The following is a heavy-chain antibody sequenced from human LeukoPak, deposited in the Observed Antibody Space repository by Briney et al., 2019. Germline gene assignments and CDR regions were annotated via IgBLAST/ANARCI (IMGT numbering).Heavy chain of an antibody. V-gene: IGHV4-59*03. CDR3: AGGELAGPGY. J-gene: IGHJ4*02. Sequence: PSDPLSLTCTVSAGSITNYFWTWVRQSPGKGLGWIGYIRYNGGSDSNPSLKSRVTISLDTWNNQFSLRLTSVTAEDTAVYYCAGGELAGPGYWGQGTLVTVSS. CDR2: IRYNGGS. CDR1: AGSITNYF. D-gene: IGHD6-19*01.